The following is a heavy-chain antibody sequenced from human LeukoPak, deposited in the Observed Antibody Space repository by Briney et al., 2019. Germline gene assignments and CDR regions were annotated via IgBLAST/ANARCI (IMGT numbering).Heavy chain of an antibody. D-gene: IGHD5-18*01. CDR1: GFTFSSYG. J-gene: IGHJ4*02. CDR3: AKGQNVDTASLDY. Sequence: QPGVSLRLSCAASGFTFSSYGMHWVRQAPGKGLEWVAVISYDGSNEYYADSVKGRFTVSRDNSKNTLYLQMNSLRAEDTAVFYCAKGQNVDTASLDYWGQGTLVTVSS. CDR2: ISYDGSNE. V-gene: IGHV3-30*18.